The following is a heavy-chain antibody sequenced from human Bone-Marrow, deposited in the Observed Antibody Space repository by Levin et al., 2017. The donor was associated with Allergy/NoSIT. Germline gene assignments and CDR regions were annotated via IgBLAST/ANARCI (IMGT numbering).Heavy chain of an antibody. CDR3: ARGGRGGVAHYYFDY. V-gene: IGHV4-34*01. Sequence: SETLSLTCAVYGGSFSGYYWSWIRQPPGKGLEWIGEINHSGSTNYNPSLKSRVTISVDTSKNQFSLKLSSVTAADTAVYYCARGGRGGVAHYYFDYWGQGTLVTVSS. CDR1: GGSFSGYY. D-gene: IGHD2-8*02. J-gene: IGHJ4*02. CDR2: INHSGST.